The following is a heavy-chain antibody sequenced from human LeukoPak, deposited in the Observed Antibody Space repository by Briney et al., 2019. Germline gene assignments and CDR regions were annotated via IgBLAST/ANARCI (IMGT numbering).Heavy chain of an antibody. D-gene: IGHD5-18*01. Sequence: SVKVSCKTSGGTFSSSAITWVRQAPGQGLEWMGRIIPVLNITSYAQKFQGRVTITADTSTSTVYMELSSLRSEETAVYYCARDQGLTAPPPYGLDVWGQGTTVIVSS. V-gene: IGHV1-69*04. CDR2: IIPVLNIT. J-gene: IGHJ6*02. CDR1: GGTFSSSA. CDR3: ARDQGLTAPPPYGLDV.